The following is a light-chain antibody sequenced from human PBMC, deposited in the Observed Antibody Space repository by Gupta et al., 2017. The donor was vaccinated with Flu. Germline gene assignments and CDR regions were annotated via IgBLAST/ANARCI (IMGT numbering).Light chain of an antibody. CDR2: GAS. CDR1: QSISSN. CDR3: QQYHDWPLIT. J-gene: IGKJ5*01. Sequence: EIVMTQSPDTLSVSPGERATLSCRASQSISSNLAWYQHKPGLAPRLLIYGASTRATGIADRFSGSGSGTEFTLTISSLKSEDFAVYYCQQYHDWPLITFGQGTRLEIK. V-gene: IGKV3-15*01.